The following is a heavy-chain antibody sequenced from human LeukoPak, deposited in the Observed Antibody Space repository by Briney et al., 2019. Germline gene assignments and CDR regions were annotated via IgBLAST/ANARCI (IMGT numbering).Heavy chain of an antibody. Sequence: GGSLRLSCAASGFTFSSYAMHWVRQAPGKGLEYVSAISGNGGSTYYADSVKGRFTISRDNSKNTLYLQMSSLRAEDTAVYYCVKDIVADSPDRSRLGYGYFELWGRGTLVTVSS. V-gene: IGHV3-64D*06. D-gene: IGHD2-21*01. CDR2: ISGNGGST. J-gene: IGHJ2*01. CDR1: GFTFSSYA. CDR3: VKDIVADSPDRSRLGYGYFEL.